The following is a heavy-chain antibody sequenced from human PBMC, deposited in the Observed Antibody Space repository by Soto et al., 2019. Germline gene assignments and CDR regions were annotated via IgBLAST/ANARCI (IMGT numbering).Heavy chain of an antibody. CDR1: GYTFTSYG. V-gene: IGHV1-18*01. CDR3: ARDENTEGGGYYYYYGMDV. CDR2: ISAYNGNT. Sequence: QVQLVQSGAEVKKPGASVKVSCKASGYTFTSYGISWVRQAPGQGLEWMGWISAYNGNTNYAQKLQGRVTMTTDTSASTAYMELRRLRYDDTAVYYCARDENTEGGGYYYYYGMDVWGQGTTVTVSS. D-gene: IGHD2-15*01. J-gene: IGHJ6*02.